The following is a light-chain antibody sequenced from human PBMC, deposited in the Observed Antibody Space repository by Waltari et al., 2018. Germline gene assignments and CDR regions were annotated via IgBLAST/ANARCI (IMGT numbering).Light chain of an antibody. CDR3: QTWDTGIVL. J-gene: IGLJ2*01. Sequence: QPLLTQSPSASASLGASVTLTCTLSDGHSNYAIAWHQQQPGKGPRYLMKVNNDGSHNKGDGTPDRFSGSSSGTGRYLTISSLQSDDEADYFCQTWDTGIVLFGGGTRLTVL. CDR1: DGHSNYA. V-gene: IGLV4-69*01. CDR2: VNNDGSH.